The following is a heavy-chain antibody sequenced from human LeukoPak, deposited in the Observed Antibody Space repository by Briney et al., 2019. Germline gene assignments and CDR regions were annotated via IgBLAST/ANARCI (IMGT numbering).Heavy chain of an antibody. Sequence: SETLSLTCSVSGGSITSYYWNWIRQPPGKGLEWIGYISHSGSTNYNPSLKSRVTISVDTSKNQFSLKLSSVTAADTAVYYCARVYGAGYDFRGAFDIWGQGTMVAVSS. CDR1: GGSITSYY. CDR3: ARVYGAGYDFRGAFDI. J-gene: IGHJ3*02. D-gene: IGHD5-12*01. V-gene: IGHV4-59*01. CDR2: ISHSGST.